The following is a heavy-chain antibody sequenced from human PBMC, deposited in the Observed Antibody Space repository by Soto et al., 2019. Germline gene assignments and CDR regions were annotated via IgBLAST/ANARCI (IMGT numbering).Heavy chain of an antibody. V-gene: IGHV4-61*01. D-gene: IGHD3-22*01. Sequence: PSETLSLTCTVSGGSVSSGSYYWSWIRQPPGKGLEWIGYIYYSGSTNYNPSLKSRVTISVDTSKNQFSLKLSSVTAADTAVYYCAGDHGYYDSSGYPPLYFDYWGQGTLVTVSS. J-gene: IGHJ4*02. CDR2: IYYSGST. CDR3: AGDHGYYDSSGYPPLYFDY. CDR1: GGSVSSGSYY.